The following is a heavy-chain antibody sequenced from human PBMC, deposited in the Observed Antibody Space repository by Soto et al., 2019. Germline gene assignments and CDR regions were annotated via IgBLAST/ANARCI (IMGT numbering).Heavy chain of an antibody. D-gene: IGHD2-2*01. Sequence: ASVKVSCKASGYTFTGWYNHWGRQAPGQRVVCMGWITPNSGGTNYTQKFQGRATTTRDTSISTAYMELSRLRSDDTAVYSCARGGPKLGYCSSTSCYWEEYYFDYWGQGTLVTVSS. V-gene: IGHV1-2*02. CDR1: GYTFTGWY. CDR2: ITPNSGGT. CDR3: ARGGPKLGYCSSTSCYWEEYYFDY. J-gene: IGHJ4*02.